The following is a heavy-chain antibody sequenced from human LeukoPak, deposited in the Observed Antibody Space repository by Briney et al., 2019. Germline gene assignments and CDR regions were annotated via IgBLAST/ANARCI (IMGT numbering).Heavy chain of an antibody. CDR2: IGVTGDT. CDR3: TKEFCGSRAACAGGFYYDF. V-gene: IGHV3-13*01. CDR1: GFTFSKDD. Sequence: GGSLRLSCAASGFTFSKDDFHWVRQAPGKGLEWVAAIGVTGDTYYADSVKGRFTISREDAANSLYLQMRSLGAGDTALYYCTKEFCGSRAACAGGFYYDFRGRGALVTVSS. D-gene: IGHD2-15*01. J-gene: IGHJ2*01.